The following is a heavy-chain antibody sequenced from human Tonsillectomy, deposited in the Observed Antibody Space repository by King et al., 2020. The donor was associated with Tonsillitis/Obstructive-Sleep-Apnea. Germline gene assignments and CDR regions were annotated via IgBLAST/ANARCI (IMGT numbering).Heavy chain of an antibody. J-gene: IGHJ4*02. CDR3: VRESYGDYPTDY. CDR1: GYTFTSNG. CDR2: ISAYNGIT. D-gene: IGHD4-17*01. V-gene: IGHV1-18*01. Sequence: QLVQSGAEVEKPGASVKVSCKASGYTFTSNGISWVRQAPGQGLEWMGWISAYNGITNYALKLQGRVTMTTDTSTSTAYMELRSLRSDDTAVYYCVRESYGDYPTDYWGQGTLVTVSS.